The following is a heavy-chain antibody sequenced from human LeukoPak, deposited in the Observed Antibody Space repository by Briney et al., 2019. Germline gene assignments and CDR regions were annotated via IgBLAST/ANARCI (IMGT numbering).Heavy chain of an antibody. CDR1: GFTFSSYG. Sequence: PGGSLRLSCAASGFTFSSYGMSWVRQAPGKGLEWVSAISGSGGSTYYADSVKGRFTISRDNSKNTLYLQMNSLRAEDTAVYYCAKGEGRSYYYDSSGCDYWGQGTLVTVSS. CDR2: ISGSGGST. V-gene: IGHV3-23*01. D-gene: IGHD3-22*01. J-gene: IGHJ4*02. CDR3: AKGEGRSYYYDSSGCDY.